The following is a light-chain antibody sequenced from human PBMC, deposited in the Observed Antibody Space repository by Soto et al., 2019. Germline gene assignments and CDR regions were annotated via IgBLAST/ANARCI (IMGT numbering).Light chain of an antibody. CDR3: QQSYSVPLT. CDR1: QTISSY. J-gene: IGKJ4*01. V-gene: IGKV1-39*01. Sequence: DIQMTQSPSSLSASVGDRVTITCRASQTISSYLNWYQQKPGKAPNLLIYAASNLQSGVPSRFSASGSGTDFTLTINSLQPEDFASYYCQQSYSVPLTFGGGTKVDIK. CDR2: AAS.